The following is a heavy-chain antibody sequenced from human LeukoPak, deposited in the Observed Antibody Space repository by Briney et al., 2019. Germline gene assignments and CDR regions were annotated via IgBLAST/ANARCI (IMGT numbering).Heavy chain of an antibody. CDR3: ARGKYYFDY. V-gene: IGHV4-59*01. CDR1: VDSISGDY. Sequence: PSETLSLTCTVSVDSISGDYWSWIRQPPGKGLEWIGYMYYSGNTNYNPSLKSRLTTSLDTSKNQFSLKLSSVTAADTAVYYCARGKYYFDYWGQGTLVTVSS. CDR2: MYYSGNT. J-gene: IGHJ4*02.